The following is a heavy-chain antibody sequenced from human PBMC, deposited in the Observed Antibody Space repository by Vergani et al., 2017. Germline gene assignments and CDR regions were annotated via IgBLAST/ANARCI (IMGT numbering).Heavy chain of an antibody. CDR1: GFPFSSYA. V-gene: IGHV3-23*01. Sequence: EVQLLESGGSLVQPGGSLRLSCAASGFPFSSYAMSWVRQAPGKGLEWVSAISGIGGGTYYADSVKGRFTISRDNSKNTLYLQMNSLRAEDTAVYYCAKGGAWNDENYYYGMYVWGQGTTVTVS. D-gene: IGHD1-1*01. J-gene: IGHJ6*02. CDR2: ISGIGGGT. CDR3: AKGGAWNDENYYYGMYV.